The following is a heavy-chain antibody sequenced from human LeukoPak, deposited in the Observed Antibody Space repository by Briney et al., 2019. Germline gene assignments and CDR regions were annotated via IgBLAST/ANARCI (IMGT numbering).Heavy chain of an antibody. CDR3: ARSRGVPGVDAFDI. CDR2: IYYSGST. D-gene: IGHD6-13*01. CDR1: GGSISSYY. Sequence: SETLSLTCTVSGGSISSYYWSWIRQPPRKGLEWIGYIYYSGSTNYNPSLKSRVTISVDTSKNQFSLKLSSVTAADTAVYYCARSRGVPGVDAFDIWGQGTMVTVSS. V-gene: IGHV4-59*08. J-gene: IGHJ3*02.